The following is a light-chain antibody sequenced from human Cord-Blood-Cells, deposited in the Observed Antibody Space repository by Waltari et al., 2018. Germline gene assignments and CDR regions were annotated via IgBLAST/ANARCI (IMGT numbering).Light chain of an antibody. CDR1: QSISSY. CDR2: AAS. CDR3: QQSYRTPPT. V-gene: IGKV1-39*01. Sequence: DIQMTQSPSSLSASVGDRVPITCRASQSISSYLNWYQQKPGNAPKLLIYAASSLQSGVPSRFSGSGSGTDLTLTISSLQPEDFATYYCQQSYRTPPTFGQGTKVEIK. J-gene: IGKJ1*01.